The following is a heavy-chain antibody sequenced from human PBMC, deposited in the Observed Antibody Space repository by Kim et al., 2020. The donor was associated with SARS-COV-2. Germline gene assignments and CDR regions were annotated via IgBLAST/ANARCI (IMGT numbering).Heavy chain of an antibody. J-gene: IGHJ4*02. V-gene: IGHV1-3*01. Sequence: YCQKFQGRVTITRDTAASTVYMELSSLRSEDTAVYYCARGKIVMVPAALDYWGQGTLVTVSS. CDR3: ARGKIVMVPAALDY. D-gene: IGHD2-2*01.